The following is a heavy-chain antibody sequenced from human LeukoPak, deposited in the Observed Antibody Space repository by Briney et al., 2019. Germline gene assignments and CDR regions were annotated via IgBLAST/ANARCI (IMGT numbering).Heavy chain of an antibody. CDR3: ARDSRALYYDSSGYYYAKLDAFDI. CDR1: GGSTSSGGYY. D-gene: IGHD3-22*01. J-gene: IGHJ3*02. V-gene: IGHV4-31*03. Sequence: SETLSLTCTVSGGSTSSGGYYWSWIRQHPGKGLEWIGYIYYSGSTYYNPSLKSRVTISVDTSKNQFSLKLSSVTAADTAVYYCARDSRALYYDSSGYYYAKLDAFDIWGQGTMVTVSS. CDR2: IYYSGST.